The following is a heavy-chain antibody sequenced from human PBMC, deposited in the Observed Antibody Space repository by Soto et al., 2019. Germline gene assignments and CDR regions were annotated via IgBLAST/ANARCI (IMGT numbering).Heavy chain of an antibody. V-gene: IGHV3-30*18. J-gene: IGHJ3*02. CDR1: GFTFSSYG. Sequence: GESLRLSCAASGFTFSSYGMHWVRQAPGKGLEWVAVISYDGSNKYYADSVKGRFTISRDNSKNTLYLQMNSLRAEDTAVYYCAKVNVYDAFDIWGQGTMVTVSS. D-gene: IGHD3-10*02. CDR2: ISYDGSNK. CDR3: AKVNVYDAFDI.